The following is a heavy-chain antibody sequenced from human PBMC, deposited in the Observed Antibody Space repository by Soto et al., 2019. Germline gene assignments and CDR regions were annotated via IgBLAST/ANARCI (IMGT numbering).Heavy chain of an antibody. J-gene: IGHJ6*02. CDR1: GFTFSSYA. Sequence: QVQLVESGGGVVQPGRSLRLSCAASGFTFSSYAMHWVRQAPGKGLEWVAVISYDGSSKYYADSVKGRFTISRDNSKNTLYLQMNSLRAEDTAVYYCARDEIRFSWAYGMDVWGQGTTVTVSS. CDR2: ISYDGSSK. V-gene: IGHV3-30-3*01. D-gene: IGHD3-3*01. CDR3: ARDEIRFSWAYGMDV.